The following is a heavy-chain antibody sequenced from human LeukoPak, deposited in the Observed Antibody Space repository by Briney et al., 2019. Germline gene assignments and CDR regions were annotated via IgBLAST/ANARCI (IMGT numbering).Heavy chain of an antibody. V-gene: IGHV3-66*01. Sequence: LSLTCTVSGDSIISSTYYWGWIRQAPGKGLEWVSVIYSGGSTYYADSVKGRFTISRDNSKNTLYLQMNSLRAEDTAVYYCARGERWLPGDWGQGTLVTVSS. D-gene: IGHD5-24*01. CDR1: GDSIISSTYY. CDR2: IYSGGST. J-gene: IGHJ4*02. CDR3: ARGERWLPGD.